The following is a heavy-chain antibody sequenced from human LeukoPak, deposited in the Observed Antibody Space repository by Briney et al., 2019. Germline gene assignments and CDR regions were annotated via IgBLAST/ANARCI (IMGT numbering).Heavy chain of an antibody. CDR1: GFTFSSYW. Sequence: GGSLRLSCAASGFTFSSYWMSWVRQAPGKGLEWVANIKQDGSEKYYVDSVKGRFTISRDNAKNSLYLQMNSLRAEDTALYYCAKGVRITMVRGAFDIWGQGTMVTVSS. CDR3: AKGVRITMVRGAFDI. D-gene: IGHD3-10*01. CDR2: IKQDGSEK. V-gene: IGHV3-7*03. J-gene: IGHJ3*02.